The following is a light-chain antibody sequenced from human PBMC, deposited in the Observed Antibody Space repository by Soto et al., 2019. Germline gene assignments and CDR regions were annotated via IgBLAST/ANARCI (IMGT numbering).Light chain of an antibody. CDR3: SSYTSSSTLEV. J-gene: IGLJ1*01. CDR1: SSDVGGYNY. CDR2: EVS. V-gene: IGLV2-14*01. Sequence: VLTQPASVSGSPGQSITISCTGTSSDVGGYNYVSWYQQHPGKAPKLMIYEVSNRPSGVSNRFSGSKSGNTASLTISGLQAEDEADYYCSSYTSSSTLEVFGTGTKVTVL.